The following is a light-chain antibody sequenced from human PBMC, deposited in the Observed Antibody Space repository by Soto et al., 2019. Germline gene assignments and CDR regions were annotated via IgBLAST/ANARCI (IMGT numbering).Light chain of an antibody. CDR2: AAS. CDR3: DQGSSTPRTS. V-gene: IGKV1-39*01. J-gene: IGKJ5*01. CDR1: QSISSY. Sequence: DIQMTQSPSSLSASVGDRVTITCRASQSISSYLNWYQQKPGKAPKLLIYAASSLQSGVPSRFTGSGSGTDFTLTISSPHPEIFAMYDCDQGSSTPRTSFGQGTRL.